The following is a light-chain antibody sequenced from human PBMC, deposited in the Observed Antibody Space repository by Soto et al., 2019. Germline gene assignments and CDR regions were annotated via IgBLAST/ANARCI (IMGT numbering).Light chain of an antibody. CDR2: DAS. CDR1: HSISSW. J-gene: IGKJ1*01. CDR3: QQYNSYSGT. Sequence: DIQMTQSPSTLSASVGDRVSITCRASHSISSWLAWYQQKPGKAPKLLIYDASTLESGVPSRFSGSGSGTEFTHTISSLQPDDFATYFCQQYNSYSGTFGQGTKVDI. V-gene: IGKV1-5*01.